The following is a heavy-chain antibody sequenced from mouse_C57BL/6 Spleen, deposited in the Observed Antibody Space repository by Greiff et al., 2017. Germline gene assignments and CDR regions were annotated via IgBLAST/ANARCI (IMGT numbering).Heavy chain of an antibody. D-gene: IGHD3-2*02. J-gene: IGHJ2*01. V-gene: IGHV1-82*01. CDR1: GYAFSSSW. Sequence: VQLQQSGPELVKPGASVKISCKASGYAFSSSWMNWVKQRPGKGLEWIGRIYPGDGDTNYNGKFKGKATLTADKSSSTAYMQRSSLTSEDSAVYFCAGASSGYEDYWGQGTTLTVSS. CDR3: AGASSGYEDY. CDR2: IYPGDGDT.